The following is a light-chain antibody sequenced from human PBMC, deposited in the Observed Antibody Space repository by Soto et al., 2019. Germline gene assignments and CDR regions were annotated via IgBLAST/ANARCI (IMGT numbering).Light chain of an antibody. CDR1: RSDVGGYNY. V-gene: IGLV2-14*01. CDR2: DVS. CDR3: RSYTSSSIVV. Sequence: QSALTEPASGAGSPGQSITISCTGTRSDVGGYNYVSWYQQHPGTAPKLMIYDVSNRPSGVSNRFSGSKSGNTASLTISGVQAEDEADYYCRSYTSSSIVVFGGGTELTVL. J-gene: IGLJ2*01.